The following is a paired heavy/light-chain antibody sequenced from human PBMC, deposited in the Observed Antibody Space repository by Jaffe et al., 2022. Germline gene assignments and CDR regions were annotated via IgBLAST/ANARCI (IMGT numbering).Heavy chain of an antibody. Sequence: EAQVLESGGGMAQPGGSLRLSCAGSGFTFSSYGMGWVRQVPGQGLEFVSGISANGVTTFYIDSVKGRFTITRDNPTNMLYLQMNSLRVEDTALYFCAKGTDFGVGALLGFDVWGHGTLVTVSS. V-gene: IGHV3-23*01. CDR1: GFTFSSYG. CDR2: ISANGVTT. D-gene: IGHD2-8*01. J-gene: IGHJ4*01. CDR3: AKGTDFGVGALLGFDV.
Light chain of an antibody. CDR2: YDS. CDR1: NIGSKS. J-gene: IGLJ2*01. CDR3: QVWDSTVYHVV. V-gene: IGLV3-21*04. Sequence: SYVLTQPPSVSVAPGKTARITCGGNNIGSKSLHWYQQKPGQAPVLVIYYDSARPSGIPERFSGSNSGNTATLTISSVEAGDEADYYCQVWDSTVYHVVFGGGTKLTVL.